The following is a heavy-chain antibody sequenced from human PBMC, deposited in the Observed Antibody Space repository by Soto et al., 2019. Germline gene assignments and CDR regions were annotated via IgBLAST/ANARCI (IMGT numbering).Heavy chain of an antibody. V-gene: IGHV4-34*01. D-gene: IGHD3-3*01. CDR3: ARAQFGVVIIGYYYYYYMDV. CDR1: GGSFSGYY. CDR2: INHSGST. Sequence: SETLSLTCAVYGGSFSGYYWSWIRQPPGKGLEWIGEINHSGSTNYNPSLKSRVTISVDTSKNQFSLKLSSVTAADTAVYYRARAQFGVVIIGYYYYYYMDVWGKGTTVTVSS. J-gene: IGHJ6*03.